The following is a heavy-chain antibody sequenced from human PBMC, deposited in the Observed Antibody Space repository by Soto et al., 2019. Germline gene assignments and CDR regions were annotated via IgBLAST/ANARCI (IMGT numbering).Heavy chain of an antibody. J-gene: IGHJ6*03. Sequence: SETLSLTCAVYGGSFSGYYWSWIRQPPGKGLEWIGEINHSGSTNYNPSLKSRVTISVDTSKNQFSLKLSSVTAADTAVYYCARMGAYFYYYYYYMDVWGKGTTVTVSS. CDR3: ARMGAYFYYYYYYMDV. D-gene: IGHD1-26*01. CDR1: GGSFSGYY. V-gene: IGHV4-34*01. CDR2: INHSGST.